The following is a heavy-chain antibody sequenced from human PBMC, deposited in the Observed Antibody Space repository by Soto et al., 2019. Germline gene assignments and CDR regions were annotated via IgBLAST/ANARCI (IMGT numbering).Heavy chain of an antibody. CDR1: GASISTYY. CDR3: AGESAGSGKNNWFDP. CDR2: IHDSGST. Sequence: QVQLQESGPGLVKPSETLSLTCTVSGASISTYYWSWVRQPPGKGLEWIGYIHDSGSTYYNPSLRSRVTMSMATSRNQFFRQRNSVTAADTAVYYCAGESAGSGKNNWFDPWGQGMVVTVSS. V-gene: IGHV4-59*01. J-gene: IGHJ5*02. D-gene: IGHD3-10*01.